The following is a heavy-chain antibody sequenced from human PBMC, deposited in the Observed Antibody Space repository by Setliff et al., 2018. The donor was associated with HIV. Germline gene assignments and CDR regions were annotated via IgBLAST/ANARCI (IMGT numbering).Heavy chain of an antibody. D-gene: IGHD3-3*01. CDR2: IYYSGST. Sequence: NPSETLSLTCTVSGGSISSYYWSWIRQPPGKGLEWIGYIYYSGSTNYNPSLKSRVTISVDTSKKQVSLKLSSVTAADTAVYYCARHANYDFWSGYWGYYFDYWGQGTLVTVSS. J-gene: IGHJ4*02. CDR1: GGSISSYY. CDR3: ARHANYDFWSGYWGYYFDY. V-gene: IGHV4-59*08.